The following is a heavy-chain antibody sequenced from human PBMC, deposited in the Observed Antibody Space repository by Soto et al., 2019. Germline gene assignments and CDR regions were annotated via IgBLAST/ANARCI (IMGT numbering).Heavy chain of an antibody. D-gene: IGHD3-9*01. CDR2: INHSGNT. CDR3: ARYPIYHVFAGYDSVDY. V-gene: IGHV4-34*01. Sequence: QVQLRQWGAGLLKPSETLSLTCAVFGGSFSGYYWTWIRKPPGTGRERIGEINHSGNTSYNQTLQTRLTISVVTTNNQLSTKLISVTAAETAVYYWARYPIYHVFAGYDSVDYWGQGTLVTVSS. J-gene: IGHJ4*02. CDR1: GGSFSGYY.